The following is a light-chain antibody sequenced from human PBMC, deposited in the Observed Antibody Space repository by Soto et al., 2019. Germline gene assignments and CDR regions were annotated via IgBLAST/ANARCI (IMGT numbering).Light chain of an antibody. J-gene: IGLJ1*01. V-gene: IGLV2-8*01. CDR2: EVS. Sequence: QSVLTQPPSASGSPGQSVTISCAGTSSDVGGYNYVSWYQQYPGKVPKLMIYEVSERPSGVPDRFSGSKSGNTAFLTVSGLQAEDEADYYCLSYADTAYVFGTWTKVTVL. CDR1: SSDVGGYNY. CDR3: LSYADTAYV.